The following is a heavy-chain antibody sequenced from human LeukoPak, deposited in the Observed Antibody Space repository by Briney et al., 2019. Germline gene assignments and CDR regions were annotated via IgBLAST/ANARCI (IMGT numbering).Heavy chain of an antibody. CDR1: GFTFDNYW. CDR2: VNEDGSST. J-gene: IGHJ3*02. CDR3: ARGWISAAFDI. V-gene: IGHV3-74*01. Sequence: GGSLRLSCAASGFTFDNYWMHWVRQAPGKGPVWVSRVNEDGSSTISADLVEGRFAISRDNAKRMLYLQMNSLRAEGTAVYYCARGWISAAFDIWGQGTRVTVSS. D-gene: IGHD5-12*01.